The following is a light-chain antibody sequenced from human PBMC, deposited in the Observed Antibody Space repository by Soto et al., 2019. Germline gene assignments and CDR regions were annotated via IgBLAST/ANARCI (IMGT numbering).Light chain of an antibody. CDR3: QQGSDWPPT. Sequence: EIVLTQSPATLSLSPGERATLSCRASQSVSSYLAWYQQKPGQAPRLLMYDASNRATGIPARFSGSGSGTDFTLTISSLEPEDFAVYYCQQGSDWPPTFGPGT. V-gene: IGKV3-11*01. J-gene: IGKJ3*01. CDR2: DAS. CDR1: QSVSSY.